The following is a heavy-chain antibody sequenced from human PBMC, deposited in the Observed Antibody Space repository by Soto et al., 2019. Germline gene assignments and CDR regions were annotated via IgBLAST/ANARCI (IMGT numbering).Heavy chain of an antibody. CDR1: GGTFSSYA. Sequence: SVKVSCKASGGTFSSYAISWVRQAPGQELEWMGGIIPIFGTANYAQKFQGRVTITADESTSTAYMELSSLRSEDTAVYYCARDSPSIAVAGTLYNDWFDPWGQGTLVTVSS. CDR3: ARDSPSIAVAGTLYNDWFDP. V-gene: IGHV1-69*13. CDR2: IIPIFGTA. D-gene: IGHD6-19*01. J-gene: IGHJ5*02.